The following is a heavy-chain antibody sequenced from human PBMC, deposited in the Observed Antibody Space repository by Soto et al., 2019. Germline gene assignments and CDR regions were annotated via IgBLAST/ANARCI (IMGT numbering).Heavy chain of an antibody. J-gene: IGHJ6*02. Sequence: QVQLEQSGAEVQKPGSSVKVSCKASGGTFSSSAFSWVRQAPGQGLEWMGGIMPVFPTPDYAQKFQDRVTITADASTSTTSMELSGMRSDDTAIYYIARDKDRRQLAGNYYNMVDDWGQWNTVIVPS. D-gene: IGHD1-26*01. CDR3: ARDKDRRQLAGNYYNMVDD. V-gene: IGHV1-69*12. CDR1: GGTFSSSA. CDR2: IMPVFPTP.